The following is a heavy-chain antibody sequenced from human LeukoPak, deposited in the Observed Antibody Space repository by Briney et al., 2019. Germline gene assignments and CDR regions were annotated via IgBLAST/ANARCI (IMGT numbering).Heavy chain of an antibody. V-gene: IGHV1-18*01. Sequence: GASVKVSCTASGYTFTSYGISWVRQAPGQGLEWMGWISAYNGNTNYAQKLQGRVTMTTDTSTSTAYMELRSLRSDDTAVYYCARQWYYYDSSGSREDYFDYWGQGTLVTVSS. CDR2: ISAYNGNT. CDR3: ARQWYYYDSSGSREDYFDY. CDR1: GYTFTSYG. J-gene: IGHJ4*02. D-gene: IGHD3-22*01.